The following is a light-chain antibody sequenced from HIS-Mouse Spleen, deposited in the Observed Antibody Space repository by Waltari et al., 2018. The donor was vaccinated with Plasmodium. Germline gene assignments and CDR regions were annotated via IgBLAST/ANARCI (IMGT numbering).Light chain of an antibody. CDR3: QQYNTWSFS. CDR1: QSVRSN. Sequence: IVMTQSPATLSVSPGERATLSCRASQSVRSNFAWYQQKPGQAPRLLIYVASTRATGSPARFSGRGSGTEFTLAISRLQSEDFAVYYCQQYNTWSFSFGPGTKVAIK. J-gene: IGKJ3*01. CDR2: VAS. V-gene: IGKV3-15*01.